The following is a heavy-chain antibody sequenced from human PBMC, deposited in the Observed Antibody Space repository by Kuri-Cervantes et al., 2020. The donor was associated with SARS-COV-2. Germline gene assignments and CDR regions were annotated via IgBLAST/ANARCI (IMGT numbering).Heavy chain of an antibody. CDR2: IYYSGST. J-gene: IGHJ4*02. V-gene: IGHV4-39*01. CDR3: ARPCLQNYFDY. D-gene: IGHD4-11*01. Sequence: SETLSLTCAVYGGSFSSYYWGWIRQPPGKGLEWIGSIYYSGSTYYNPSLKSRVTISVDTSKNQFSLKLSSVTAADTAVYYCARPCLQNYFDYWGQGTLVTVSS. CDR1: GGSFSSYY.